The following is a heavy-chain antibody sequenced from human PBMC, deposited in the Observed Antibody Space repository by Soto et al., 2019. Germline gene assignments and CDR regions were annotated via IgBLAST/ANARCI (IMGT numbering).Heavy chain of an antibody. CDR2: INPNSGGT. V-gene: IGHV1-2*04. CDR3: AREGRDYIWGSYRPRAFDY. Sequence: SVKVSCKASGYTFTGYYMHWVRQAPGQGLEWMGWINPNSGGTNYAQKFQGWVTMTRDTSISTAYMELSRLRSDDTAVYYCAREGRDYIWGSYRPRAFDYWGQGTLVTVS. D-gene: IGHD3-16*02. CDR1: GYTFTGYY. J-gene: IGHJ4*02.